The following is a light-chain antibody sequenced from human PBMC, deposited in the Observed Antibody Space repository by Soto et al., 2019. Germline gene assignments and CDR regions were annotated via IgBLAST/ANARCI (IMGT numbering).Light chain of an antibody. CDR3: QQYGRSVG. Sequence: EIVLTQSPDTLSLSPGETATLSCGASQSVSSSHIAWYQQKPGQSPRLLIDGASSRASGTPDRFSGSGSGTDFTITVSRLEPEDFEVYYCQQYGRSVGFGQGTKVDIK. CDR1: QSVSSSH. V-gene: IGKV3-20*01. CDR2: GAS. J-gene: IGKJ1*01.